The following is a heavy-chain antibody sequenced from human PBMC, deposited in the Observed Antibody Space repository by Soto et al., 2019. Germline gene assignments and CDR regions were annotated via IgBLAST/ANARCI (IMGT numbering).Heavy chain of an antibody. V-gene: IGHV4-38-2*01. CDR2: IYHSGST. J-gene: IGHJ5*02. D-gene: IGHD3-3*01. CDR1: GYSISSGYY. Sequence: SLTCAVSGYSISSGYYWGWIRQPPGKGLEWIGSIYHSGSTYYNPSLKSRVTILVDTSKNQFSLKLSSVTAADTAVYHCARGRRHYDFWSGYNYWFDPWGQGTLVTVSS. CDR3: ARGRRHYDFWSGYNYWFDP.